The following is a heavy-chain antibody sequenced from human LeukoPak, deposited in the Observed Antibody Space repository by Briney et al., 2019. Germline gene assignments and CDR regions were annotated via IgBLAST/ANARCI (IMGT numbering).Heavy chain of an antibody. CDR2: IYTSGST. CDR1: GGSISSGSYY. D-gene: IGHD3-10*01. J-gene: IGHJ4*02. Sequence: SQTLSLTCTVSGGSISSGSYYWSWIRQPAGKGLEWIGRIYTSGSTNYNPSLKSRVTISVDKSKNQFSLKLSSVTAADTAVYYCARGYGSGIGFDYWGQGTLVTVSS. V-gene: IGHV4-61*02. CDR3: ARGYGSGIGFDY.